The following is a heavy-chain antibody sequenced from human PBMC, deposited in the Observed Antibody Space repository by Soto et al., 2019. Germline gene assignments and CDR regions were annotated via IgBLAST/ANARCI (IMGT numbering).Heavy chain of an antibody. J-gene: IGHJ5*02. CDR2: MDHSGNT. CDR1: GGSISSRGYY. V-gene: IGHV4-39*01. CDR3: ARHDDP. Sequence: QLQLQESGPGLVKPSETLSLTCTVSGGSISSRGYYWGWIRQPPGKGLEWIGSMDHSGNTYYNPSLQSRVTISVDTSKNQFSLNLNSVTAADTAVYYCARHDDPWGQGTLVTVSS.